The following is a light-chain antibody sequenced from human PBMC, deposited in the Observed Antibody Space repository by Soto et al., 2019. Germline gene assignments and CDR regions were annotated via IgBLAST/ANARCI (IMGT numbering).Light chain of an antibody. CDR1: SSDVGIYNY. J-gene: IGLJ1*01. V-gene: IGLV2-14*01. CDR3: SSYTTSSTRV. CDR2: EVS. Sequence: ALTQPASVSGSPGQSIAISCTGSSSDVGIYNYVSWYQQHPGKVPKLIIYEVSNRPAGVSNRFSGSKSGNTASLTISGLQAEEEADYYCSSYTTSSTRVFGTGTKVPVL.